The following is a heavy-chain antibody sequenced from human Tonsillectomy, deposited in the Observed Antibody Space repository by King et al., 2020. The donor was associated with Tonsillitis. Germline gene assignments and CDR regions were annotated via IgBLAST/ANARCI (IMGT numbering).Heavy chain of an antibody. D-gene: IGHD3-10*01. J-gene: IGHJ3*02. Sequence: QLVQSGAEVKKPGASVKVSCKASGYTFTSYYMHWVRQAPGQGLEWMGIINPSGGSTSYAQKFQGRVTMTRDTSTSTVYMELSSLRSEDTAVYYCARDYKYYYGSGSYYAFEIWGQGTMVTVSS. CDR2: INPSGGST. V-gene: IGHV1-46*01. CDR3: ARDYKYYYGSGSYYAFEI. CDR1: GYTFTSYY.